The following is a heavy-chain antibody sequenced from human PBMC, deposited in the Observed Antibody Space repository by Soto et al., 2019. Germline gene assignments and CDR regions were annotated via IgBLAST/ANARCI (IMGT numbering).Heavy chain of an antibody. CDR1: GYSFTSYW. D-gene: IGHD2-2*01. CDR2: IDPTDSYT. CDR3: ARHTPYCSSTSCYGVEWFDP. J-gene: IGHJ5*02. V-gene: IGHV5-10-1*01. Sequence: PGESLKISCXGSGYSFTSYWISWVRQMPGKGLEWMGRIDPTDSYTNYSPSFQGHVTISADKSIRTAYLQWSSLKASDTAMYYCARHTPYCSSTSCYGVEWFDPWGQGTLVTVSS.